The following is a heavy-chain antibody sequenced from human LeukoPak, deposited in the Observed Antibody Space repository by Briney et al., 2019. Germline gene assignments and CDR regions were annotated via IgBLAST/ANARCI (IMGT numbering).Heavy chain of an antibody. CDR2: IKQDGSEK. J-gene: IGHJ4*02. CDR1: GFTFSSYW. D-gene: IGHD6-19*01. CDR3: ARGTGRGWYEFDY. Sequence: GGSLRLSCAASGFTFSSYWMSWVRQAPGKGLEWVANIKQDGSEKVYVDSVKGRFTISRDNARNSLYLQMNSLRAEDTALYYCARGTGRGWYEFDYWGQGTLVTVSS. V-gene: IGHV3-7*02.